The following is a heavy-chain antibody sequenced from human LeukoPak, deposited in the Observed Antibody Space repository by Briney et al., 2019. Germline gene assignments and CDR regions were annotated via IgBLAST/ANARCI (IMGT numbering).Heavy chain of an antibody. CDR3: AGTYSSSSGWFDP. CDR1: GGSFSGYY. CDR2: INHSGST. D-gene: IGHD6-6*01. J-gene: IGHJ5*02. V-gene: IGHV4-34*01. Sequence: PSETLSLTCAVYGGSFSGYYWSWIRQPPGKGLEWIGEINHSGSTNYNPSLKSRVTISVDTSKNQFSLKLSSVTAADTAVYYCAGTYSSSSGWFDPWGQGTLVTVSS.